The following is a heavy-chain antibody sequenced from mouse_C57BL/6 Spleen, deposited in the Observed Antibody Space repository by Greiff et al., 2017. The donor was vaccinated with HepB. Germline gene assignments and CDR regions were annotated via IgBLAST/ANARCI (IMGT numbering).Heavy chain of an antibody. CDR1: GFTFCSYA. Sequence: EVQLVESGEGLVKPGGSLKLSCAASGFTFCSYAMSWVRQTPEKRLEWVAYISSGGDYIYYADTVKGRFTISRDNARNTLYLQMSSLKSEDTAMYYCTREGYYYGLDYWGQGTTLTVSS. J-gene: IGHJ2*01. V-gene: IGHV5-9-1*02. CDR3: TREGYYYGLDY. CDR2: ISSGGDYI. D-gene: IGHD1-1*01.